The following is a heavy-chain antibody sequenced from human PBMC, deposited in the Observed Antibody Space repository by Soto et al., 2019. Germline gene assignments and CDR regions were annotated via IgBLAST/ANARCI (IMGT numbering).Heavy chain of an antibody. V-gene: IGHV4-34*01. CDR1: GGSFSGYY. CDR3: ARANRGPTEYCSSTSCYAPFDY. CDR2: INHSGST. D-gene: IGHD2-2*01. J-gene: IGHJ4*02. Sequence: SETLSLTCAVYGGSFSGYYWSWIRQPPGKGLEWIGEINHSGSTNYNPSLKSRVTISVDTSKNQFSLKLSSVTAADTAVYYCARANRGPTEYCSSTSCYAPFDYWGQGTLVTVSS.